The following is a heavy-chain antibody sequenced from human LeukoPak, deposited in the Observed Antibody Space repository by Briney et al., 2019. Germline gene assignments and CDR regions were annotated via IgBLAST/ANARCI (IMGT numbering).Heavy chain of an antibody. CDR1: GFTFSSYE. Sequence: GGSLRLSCAASGFTFSSYEMNWVRQAPGKGLEWVSYISTGGSTIYYADSVKGRFTISRDNAKNTLYLQMNSLRVEDTAVYYCARGLIGSHDHWGQGTLVTVSS. CDR2: ISTGGSTI. D-gene: IGHD3-16*01. V-gene: IGHV3-48*03. J-gene: IGHJ4*02. CDR3: ARGLIGSHDH.